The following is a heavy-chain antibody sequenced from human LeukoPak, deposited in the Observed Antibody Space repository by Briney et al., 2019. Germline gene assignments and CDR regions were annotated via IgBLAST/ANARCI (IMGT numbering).Heavy chain of an antibody. Sequence: GGSLRLSCAASGFTFSSYSMNWVRQAPGKGLEWVSSISSSSSYIYYADSVKGRFTISRDNAKNSLYLQMNSLRAEDTAVYYCARDLFPSSNYYDSSGYYGYWGQGTLVTVSS. V-gene: IGHV3-21*01. CDR2: ISSSSSYI. CDR3: ARDLFPSSNYYDSSGYYGY. CDR1: GFTFSSYS. D-gene: IGHD3-22*01. J-gene: IGHJ4*02.